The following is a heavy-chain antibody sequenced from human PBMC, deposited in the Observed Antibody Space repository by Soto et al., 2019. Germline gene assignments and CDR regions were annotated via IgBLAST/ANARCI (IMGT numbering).Heavy chain of an antibody. D-gene: IGHD3-3*02. CDR2: IRSKAYGATT. CDR1: GFTFGDYT. Sequence: GGLLLACLASGFTFGDYTMSWFRQAPGGGLEWVSFIRSKAYGATTEYAASVKGRFTISRDDSKSIAYLQMKSLKSEDTAVYYCARDLASSDNDEFYGMDGWGQGTKVTVYS. V-gene: IGHV3-49*03. J-gene: IGHJ6*02. CDR3: ARDLASSDNDEFYGMDG.